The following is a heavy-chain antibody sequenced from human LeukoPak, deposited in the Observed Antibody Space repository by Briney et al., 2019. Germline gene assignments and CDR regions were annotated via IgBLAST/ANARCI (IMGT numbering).Heavy chain of an antibody. CDR2: MNPNSGNT. CDR3: ARADQLWLLGDDY. Sequence: GESLKVSCKGSGYSFTSYWIGWVRQATGQGLEWMGWMNPNSGNTGYAQKFQGRVTMTRNTSISTAYMELSSLRSEDTAVYYCARADQLWLLGDDYWGQGTLVTVSS. CDR1: GYSFTSYW. D-gene: IGHD5-18*01. J-gene: IGHJ4*02. V-gene: IGHV1-8*02.